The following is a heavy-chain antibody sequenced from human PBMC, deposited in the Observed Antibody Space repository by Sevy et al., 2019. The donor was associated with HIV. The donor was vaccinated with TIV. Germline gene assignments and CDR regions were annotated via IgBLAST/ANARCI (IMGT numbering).Heavy chain of an antibody. Sequence: GGSLRLSCAASGFTFSSYAMSWVRQAPGKGLEWVSAISGSGGSTYYAHSVKGRFTISRDNSKNTLYLQMNSLRAEDTAVYYCAKVKRSSWAEYFQHWGQGTLVTVSS. CDR3: AKVKRSSWAEYFQH. CDR1: GFTFSSYA. V-gene: IGHV3-23*01. J-gene: IGHJ1*01. CDR2: ISGSGGST. D-gene: IGHD6-13*01.